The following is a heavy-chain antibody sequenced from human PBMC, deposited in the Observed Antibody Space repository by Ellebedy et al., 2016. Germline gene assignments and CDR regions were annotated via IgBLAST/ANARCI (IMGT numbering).Heavy chain of an antibody. CDR3: ARGRVPIGFGVDYFDY. CDR2: IYYSGST. J-gene: IGHJ4*02. D-gene: IGHD3-3*01. Sequence: SETLSLAXTVSGGSISSSSYYWGWIRQPPGKGLEWIGSIYYSGSTYYNPSLKSRVTISVDTSKNQFSLKLSSVTAADTAVYYCARGRVPIGFGVDYFDYWGQGTLVTVSS. V-gene: IGHV4-39*01. CDR1: GGSISSSSYY.